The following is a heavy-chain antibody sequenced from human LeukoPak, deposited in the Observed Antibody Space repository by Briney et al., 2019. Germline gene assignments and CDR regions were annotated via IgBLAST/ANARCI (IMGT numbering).Heavy chain of an antibody. V-gene: IGHV4-61*08. CDR2: IYYSGST. D-gene: IGHD5-12*01. Sequence: SETLSLTCTVSGGPISSGGYYWSWIRQPPGKGLEWIGYIYYSGSTNYNPSLKSRVTISVDTSKNQFSLKLSSVTAADTAAYYCARERRYGGYELFDYWGQGTLVTVSS. CDR3: ARERRYGGYELFDY. CDR1: GGPISSGGYY. J-gene: IGHJ4*02.